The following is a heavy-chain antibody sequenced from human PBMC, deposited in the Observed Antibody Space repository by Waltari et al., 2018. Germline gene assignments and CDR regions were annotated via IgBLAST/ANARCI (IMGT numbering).Heavy chain of an antibody. D-gene: IGHD3-3*01. CDR2: IYYSGST. J-gene: IGHJ4*02. CDR1: GASVKSYY. CDR3: ASSLFLGSAFDY. V-gene: IGHV4-59*02. Sequence: QVQLQESGPGLVKPSETLSLTCTVSGASVKSYYSRWIRQPPGKGLEWIGYIYYSGSTNYNPSLKSRVTISVDTSKNQVSLKLSSVTAADTAVYYCASSLFLGSAFDYWGQGTLVTVSS.